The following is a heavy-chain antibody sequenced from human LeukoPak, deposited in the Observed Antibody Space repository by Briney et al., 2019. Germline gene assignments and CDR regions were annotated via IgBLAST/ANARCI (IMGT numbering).Heavy chain of an antibody. CDR1: GFTFDDYG. V-gene: IGHV3-20*04. D-gene: IGHD6-13*01. J-gene: IGHJ5*02. CDR2: INWNGGSI. CDR3: ARDTRDSSRAGGSWFDP. Sequence: GGSLRLSCAASGFTFDDYGMSWVRQAPGKGLEWLSGINWNGGSIGYVDSVKGRFTISRDNAKNSLYLQMNSLRAEDTALYYCARDTRDSSRAGGSWFDPWGQGTLVTVSS.